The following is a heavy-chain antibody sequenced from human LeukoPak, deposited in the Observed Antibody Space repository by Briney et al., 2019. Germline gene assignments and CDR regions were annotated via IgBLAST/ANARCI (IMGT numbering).Heavy chain of an antibody. Sequence: PGGSLRLPCAASGFTFSSYAMSWVRQAPGKGLEWVSAISGSGGSTYYADSVKGRFTISRDNSKNTLYLQMNSLRAEDTAVYYCAKDLSALVGALYGMDVWGQGTTVTVSS. CDR2: ISGSGGST. CDR3: AKDLSALVGALYGMDV. V-gene: IGHV3-23*01. CDR1: GFTFSSYA. D-gene: IGHD1-26*01. J-gene: IGHJ6*02.